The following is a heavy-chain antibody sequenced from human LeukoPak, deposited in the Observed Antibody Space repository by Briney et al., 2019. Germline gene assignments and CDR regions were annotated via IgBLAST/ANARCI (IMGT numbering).Heavy chain of an antibody. CDR3: ARFVLIAAAGDLALDV. V-gene: IGHV4-34*01. D-gene: IGHD6-13*01. CDR1: GGSFSGYY. Sequence: SETLSLTCAVYGGSFSGYYWSWIRQPPGKGLEWIGEINHSGSTNYNPSLKSRVTISVDTSKNQFSLKLSSVTAADTAVYYCARFVLIAAAGDLALDVWGKGTTVTVS. CDR2: INHSGST. J-gene: IGHJ6*03.